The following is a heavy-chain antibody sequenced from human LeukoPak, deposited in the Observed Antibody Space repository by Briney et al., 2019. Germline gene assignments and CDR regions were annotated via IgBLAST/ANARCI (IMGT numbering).Heavy chain of an antibody. CDR2: IYSGGST. CDR1: GFTFSHYY. V-gene: IGHV3-53*01. J-gene: IGHJ4*02. Sequence: GGSLRLSCAASGFTFSHYYMSWVRQAPGKGLEWVSVIYSGGSTYYADSVKGRFTISRDNSKNTLYLQMNSLRAEDTAVYYCARGHDYNGYWGQGTLVTVSS. CDR3: ARGHDYNGY.